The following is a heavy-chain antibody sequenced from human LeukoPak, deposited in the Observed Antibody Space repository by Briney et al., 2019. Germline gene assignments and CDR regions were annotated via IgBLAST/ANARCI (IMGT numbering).Heavy chain of an antibody. D-gene: IGHD3-22*01. J-gene: IGHJ4*02. Sequence: ASVKVSCKASGGTFNSYAISWVRQAPGQGLEWMGGIIPIFGTANYAQKFQGRVTITADESTSTAYMELSSLRSEDTAVYYCAKDRSPRSRSGYYGDFDHWGQGTLVTVSS. CDR2: IIPIFGTA. V-gene: IGHV1-69*13. CDR1: GGTFNSYA. CDR3: AKDRSPRSRSGYYGDFDH.